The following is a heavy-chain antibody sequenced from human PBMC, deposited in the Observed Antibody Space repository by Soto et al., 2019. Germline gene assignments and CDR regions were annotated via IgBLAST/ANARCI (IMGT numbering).Heavy chain of an antibody. Sequence: PGGSLRLSCAASGFTFSSYAMHWVRQAPGKGLEWVAVISYDGSNKYYADSVKGRFTISRDNSKNTLYLQMNSLRAEDTAVYYCARDWAPTYYYDSSGYYYSGPIDYWGQGTLVTVSS. V-gene: IGHV3-30-3*01. J-gene: IGHJ4*02. CDR1: GFTFSSYA. CDR2: ISYDGSNK. D-gene: IGHD3-22*01. CDR3: ARDWAPTYYYDSSGYYYSGPIDY.